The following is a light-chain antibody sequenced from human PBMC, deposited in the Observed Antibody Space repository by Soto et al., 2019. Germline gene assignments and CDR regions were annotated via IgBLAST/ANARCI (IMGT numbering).Light chain of an antibody. CDR3: SSYASNSTLV. Sequence: QSALTQPPSASGSPGQSVTISCTGTSSDVGAYNYVSWYQQHPGKAPKLMIYEVSKRPSGVPDRFSGSKSGNTASLTVSGLQAEDEADYYCSSYASNSTLVFGGGTKVTVL. CDR2: EVS. V-gene: IGLV2-8*01. CDR1: SSDVGAYNY. J-gene: IGLJ2*01.